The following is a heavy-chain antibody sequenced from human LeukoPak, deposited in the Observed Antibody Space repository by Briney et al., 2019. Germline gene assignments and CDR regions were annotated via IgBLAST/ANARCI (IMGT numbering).Heavy chain of an antibody. CDR2: INTDGSST. V-gene: IGHV3-74*01. J-gene: IGHJ4*02. D-gene: IGHD3-10*01. Sequence: GGSLRLSCAASGFTFSSYWMHWVRQTPGKGLLWVSRINTDGSSTIYADSVKGRFTISRDNAKNTLYLQMNSLRAEDTAVYYCIRDPYGPDYWGQGTLVTVSS. CDR1: GFTFSSYW. CDR3: IRDPYGPDY.